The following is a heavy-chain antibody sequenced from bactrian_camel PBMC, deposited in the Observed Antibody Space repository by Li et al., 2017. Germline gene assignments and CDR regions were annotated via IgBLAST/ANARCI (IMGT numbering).Heavy chain of an antibody. Sequence: HVQLVESGGGSVQAGEPLRLSCVVSGDLYLTNCLGWFREVPGKEREAVAHIYSGDRTTDYADSEKGRFTISLDVTKTRVNLQMNNLKPEDTALYYCAADYRSGGACYWTHTKFGYWGQGTQVTVS. V-gene: IGHV3S54*01. CDR2: IYSGDRTT. CDR1: GDLYLTNC. J-gene: IGHJ4*01. D-gene: IGHD7*01. CDR3: AADYRSGGACYWTHTKFGY.